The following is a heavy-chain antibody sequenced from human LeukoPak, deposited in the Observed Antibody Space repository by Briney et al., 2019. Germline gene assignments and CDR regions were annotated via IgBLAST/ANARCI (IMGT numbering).Heavy chain of an antibody. D-gene: IGHD3-22*01. CDR1: GYTSTNYT. CDR3: ARYYYDSSGYYYPDY. Sequence: GESLKISCKASGYTSTNYTVTWVRQASGQGLEWMGWISAYNGNTNYAQKLQGRVTMTTDTSTSTAYMELRSLRSDDTAVYYCARYYYDSSGYYYPDYWGQGTLVTVSS. J-gene: IGHJ4*02. V-gene: IGHV1-18*01. CDR2: ISAYNGNT.